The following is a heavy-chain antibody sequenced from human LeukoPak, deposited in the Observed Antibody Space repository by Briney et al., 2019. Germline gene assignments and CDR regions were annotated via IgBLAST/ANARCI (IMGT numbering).Heavy chain of an antibody. CDR1: GGSISSSSYY. CDR3: ARDPLGYCSSTSCYLAWFDP. D-gene: IGHD2-2*01. V-gene: IGHV4-39*02. Sequence: PSETLSLTCTVSGGSISSSSYYWGWIRQPPGKGLEWIGSIYYSGSTYYNPSLKSRVTISVDTSKNQFSLKLSSVTAADTAVYYCARDPLGYCSSTSCYLAWFDPWGQGTLVTVSS. J-gene: IGHJ5*02. CDR2: IYYSGST.